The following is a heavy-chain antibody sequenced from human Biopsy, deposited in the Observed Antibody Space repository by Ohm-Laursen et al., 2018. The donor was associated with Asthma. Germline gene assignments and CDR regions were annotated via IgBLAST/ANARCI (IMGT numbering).Heavy chain of an antibody. CDR1: GLSSSGYY. D-gene: IGHD3-10*01. V-gene: IGHV4-59*01. CDR2: IYYSGST. Sequence: SQTLSLTCSMYGLSSSGYYWTWIRQPPGKGLEWIGYIYYSGSTNYNPSLKSRVTISVDTSKNQFSLKLSSVTAADTAVYYCARERAGYYGSGSYLGYWGQGTLVTVSS. J-gene: IGHJ4*02. CDR3: ARERAGYYGSGSYLGY.